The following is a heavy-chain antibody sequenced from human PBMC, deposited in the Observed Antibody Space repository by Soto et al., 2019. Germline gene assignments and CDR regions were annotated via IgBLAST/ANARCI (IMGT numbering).Heavy chain of an antibody. CDR3: AKDETMFKVGFDY. J-gene: IGHJ4*02. V-gene: IGHV3-30*18. Sequence: QVQLVESGGGVVQPGRSLRLSCAASGFTFSSYGMHWVRQAPGKGLEWVAVISYDGSNKYYADSVKGRFTISRDNSKNTLYLQMNSLRAEDKAVYYCAKDETMFKVGFDYWGQGTLVTVSS. D-gene: IGHD3-10*02. CDR2: ISYDGSNK. CDR1: GFTFSSYG.